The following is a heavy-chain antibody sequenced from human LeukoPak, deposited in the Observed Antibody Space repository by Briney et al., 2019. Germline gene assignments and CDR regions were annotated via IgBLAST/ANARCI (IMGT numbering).Heavy chain of an antibody. CDR2: ITGSGDKT. CDR1: GFTFVSYA. D-gene: IGHD3-10*01. J-gene: IGHJ4*02. CDR3: AKDRFGTDY. V-gene: IGHV3-23*01. Sequence: GGSLRLSCAASGFTFVSYAMSWVRQAPGKGLEWVAAITGSGDKTYYVDSVKGRFTISRDNSKNTVSLQMNSLRAEDTAVYYCAKDRFGTDYWGQGTLVTVSS.